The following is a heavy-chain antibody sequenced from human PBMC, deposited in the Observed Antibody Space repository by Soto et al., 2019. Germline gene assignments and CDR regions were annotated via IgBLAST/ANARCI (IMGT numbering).Heavy chain of an antibody. CDR1: GYTFTSYD. J-gene: IGHJ4*02. CDR2: MNPNSGNT. CDR3: ARDAKTGTPNSPFDY. D-gene: IGHD2-8*01. V-gene: IGHV1-8*01. Sequence: QVQLVQSGAEVKKPGASVKVSCKASGYTFTSYDINWVRQATGQGLEWMGWMNPNSGNTGYAQKFQGRVTITADESTSTAYMELSSLRSEDTAVYYCARDAKTGTPNSPFDYWGQGTLVTVSS.